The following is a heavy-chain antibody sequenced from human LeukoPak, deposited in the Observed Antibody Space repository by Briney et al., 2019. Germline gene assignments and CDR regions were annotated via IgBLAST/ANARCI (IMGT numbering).Heavy chain of an antibody. CDR1: GGSISSYY. V-gene: IGHV4-59*01. CDR2: IYYSGST. Sequence: SETLSLTCTVSGGSISSYYWSWIRQPPGKGLEWIGYIYYSGSTSYNPSLKSRVTISVDTSKNQFSLKLSSVTAADTAVYYCARSGSTAFDYWGQGTLVTVSS. CDR3: ARSGSTAFDY. J-gene: IGHJ4*02. D-gene: IGHD1-26*01.